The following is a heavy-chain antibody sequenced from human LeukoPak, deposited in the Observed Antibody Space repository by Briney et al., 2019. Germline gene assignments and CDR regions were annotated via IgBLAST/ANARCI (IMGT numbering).Heavy chain of an antibody. CDR1: GFTFSSYG. CDR3: AKGHDSSGYFSPIADY. CDR2: ISYDGSNK. D-gene: IGHD3-22*01. Sequence: GGSLRLSCAASGFTFSSYGMHWVRQAPGKGLEWVAVISYDGSNKYYADSLKGRFTISRDNSKNTLYLQMNSLRAEDTAVYYCAKGHDSSGYFSPIADYWGQGTLVTVSS. J-gene: IGHJ4*02. V-gene: IGHV3-30*18.